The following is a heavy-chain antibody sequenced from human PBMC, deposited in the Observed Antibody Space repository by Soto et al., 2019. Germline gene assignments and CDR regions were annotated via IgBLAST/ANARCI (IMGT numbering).Heavy chain of an antibody. J-gene: IGHJ6*02. CDR1: GFTFSSYA. Sequence: EVQLLESGGGLVQPGGSLRLSCAASGFTFSSYAMSWVRQAPGKGLEWVSAISGSGGSTYYADSVKGRFTISRDNSKNTLYLQMNSLRAEDTAVYYCAKDIVVVPAAMGGMDVWGQGITVTVSS. V-gene: IGHV3-23*01. D-gene: IGHD2-2*01. CDR3: AKDIVVVPAAMGGMDV. CDR2: ISGSGGST.